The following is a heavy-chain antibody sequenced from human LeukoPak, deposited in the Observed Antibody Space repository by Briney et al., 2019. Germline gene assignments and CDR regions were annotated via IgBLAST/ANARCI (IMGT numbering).Heavy chain of an antibody. D-gene: IGHD2-21*01. CDR3: ARSLWPEDY. V-gene: IGHV3-7*01. CDR1: GFTFSSYY. Sequence: GGSLRLSCVASGFTFSSYYMSWVRQAPGKGLEWVANIKQDGSGQNYVDSVKGRFTISRDNAKSSLYLQMNSLRPEDSAVYYCARSLWPEDYWGQGTLVTVSS. CDR2: IKQDGSGQ. J-gene: IGHJ4*02.